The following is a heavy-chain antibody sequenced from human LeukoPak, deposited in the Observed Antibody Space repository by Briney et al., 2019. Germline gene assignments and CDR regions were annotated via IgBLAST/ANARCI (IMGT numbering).Heavy chain of an antibody. J-gene: IGHJ4*02. CDR2: IIPIFGTA. D-gene: IGHD2-15*01. CDR3: ARDARNCSGGSCYSYY. V-gene: IGHV1-69*13. Sequence: SVKVSCKASGGTFSSYAISWVRQAPGQGREWMGGIIPIFGTANYAQKFQGRVTITADESTSTAYMALSSLRSEDTAVYYCARDARNCSGGSCYSYYWGQGTLVTVSS. CDR1: GGTFSSYA.